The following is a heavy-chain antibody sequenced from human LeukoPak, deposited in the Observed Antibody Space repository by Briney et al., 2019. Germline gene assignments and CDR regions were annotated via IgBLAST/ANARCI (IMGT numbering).Heavy chain of an antibody. Sequence: GGSLRLSCAASGSTFSSYAMSWVRQAPGKGLEWVSAISGSGGSTYYADSVKGRFTISRDNSKNTLYLQMNSLRAEDTAVYYCATRYYYDSSGSLYYFDYWGQGTLVTVSS. V-gene: IGHV3-23*01. D-gene: IGHD3-22*01. CDR3: ATRYYYDSSGSLYYFDY. J-gene: IGHJ4*02. CDR2: ISGSGGST. CDR1: GSTFSSYA.